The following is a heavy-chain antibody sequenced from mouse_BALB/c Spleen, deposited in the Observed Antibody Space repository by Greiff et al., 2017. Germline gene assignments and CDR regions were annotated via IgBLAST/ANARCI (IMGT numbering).Heavy chain of an antibody. CDR2: IDPSDSYT. D-gene: IGHD2-3*01. CDR1: GYTFTSYW. Sequence: QVQLQQPGAELVKPGASVKMSCKASGYTFTSYWMHWVKQRPGQGLEWIGVIDPSDSYTSYNQKFKGKATLTVDTSSSTAYMQLSSLTSEDSAVYYCTRSSYDGYYWYFDVWGAGTTVTVSS. V-gene: IGHV1S127*01. CDR3: TRSSYDGYYWYFDV. J-gene: IGHJ1*01.